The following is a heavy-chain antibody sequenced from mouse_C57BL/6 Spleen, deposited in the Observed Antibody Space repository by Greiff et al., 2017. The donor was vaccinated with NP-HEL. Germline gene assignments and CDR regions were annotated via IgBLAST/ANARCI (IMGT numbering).Heavy chain of an antibody. CDR1: GYTFTSYW. J-gene: IGHJ2*01. Sequence: QVQLQQPGAELVKPGASVKLSCKASGYTFTSYWMHWVKQRPGQGLEWIGMIHPNSGSTNYNEKFKSKATLTVDKSSSTSYMQLSSLTSADSAVYYSARCGLLHFDYWGQGTTLTVSS. CDR2: IHPNSGST. CDR3: ARCGLLHFDY. V-gene: IGHV1-64*01. D-gene: IGHD2-3*01.